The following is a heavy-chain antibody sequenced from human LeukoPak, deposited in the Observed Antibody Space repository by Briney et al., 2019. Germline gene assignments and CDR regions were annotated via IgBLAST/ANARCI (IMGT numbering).Heavy chain of an antibody. V-gene: IGHV1-8*01. CDR2: MNPYSTNT. J-gene: IGHJ4*02. Sequence: ASVKVSCKTSGYTFANYDITWVRQAPGRGLEWMGWMNPYSTNTGYARQFQGRLSMTRDISITTAYMELSSLRSEDTAVYYCARATTVTTSDYWGQGTLVTVSS. CDR1: GYTFANYD. D-gene: IGHD4-17*01. CDR3: ARATTVTTSDY.